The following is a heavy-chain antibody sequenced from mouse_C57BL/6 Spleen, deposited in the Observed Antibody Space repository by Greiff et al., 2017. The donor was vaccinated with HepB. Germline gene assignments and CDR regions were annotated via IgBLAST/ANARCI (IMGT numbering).Heavy chain of an antibody. CDR2: INPYNGGT. D-gene: IGHD1-1*01. V-gene: IGHV1-19*01. Sequence: EVQLQQSGPVLVKPGASVKMSCKASGYTFTDYYMNWVKQSHGKSLEWIGVINPYNGGTSYNQKFKGKATLTVDKSSSTAYMELNSLTSEDSAVYYCVRRVTTVVATPFDYWGQGTTLTVSS. CDR3: VRRVTTVVATPFDY. CDR1: GYTFTDYY. J-gene: IGHJ2*01.